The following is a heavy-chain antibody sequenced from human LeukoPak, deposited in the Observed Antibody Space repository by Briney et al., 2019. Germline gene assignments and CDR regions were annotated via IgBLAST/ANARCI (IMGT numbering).Heavy chain of an antibody. V-gene: IGHV4-59*01. J-gene: IGHJ6*03. CDR2: IYYSGST. D-gene: IGHD2-2*01. Sequence: SETLSLTCTVSGGSISSYYWSWIRQPPGKGLEWIGYIYYSGSTNDNPSLKSRVTISVDTSKNQFSLKLSSVTAADTAVYYCARGGVVPAAYYYYMDVRGKGTTVTVSS. CDR1: GGSISSYY. CDR3: ARGGVVPAAYYYYMDV.